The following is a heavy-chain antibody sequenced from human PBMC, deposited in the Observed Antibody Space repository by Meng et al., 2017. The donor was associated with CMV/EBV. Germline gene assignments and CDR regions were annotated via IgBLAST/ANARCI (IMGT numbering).Heavy chain of an antibody. D-gene: IGHD6-13*01. CDR1: GFTFSSYS. V-gene: IGHV3-74*01. Sequence: GESLKISCAASGFTFSSYSMNWVRQAPGKGLVWVSRINSDGSSASYADSVRGRFTISRDNAKNTLYLQMNSLGAEDTAVYYCARDLRGGSWKGGMDVWGQGTTVTVSS. CDR2: INSDGSSA. CDR3: ARDLRGGSWKGGMDV. J-gene: IGHJ6*02.